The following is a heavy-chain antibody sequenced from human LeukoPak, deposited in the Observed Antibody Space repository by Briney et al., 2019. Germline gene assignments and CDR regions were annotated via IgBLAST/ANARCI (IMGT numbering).Heavy chain of an antibody. J-gene: IGHJ4*02. CDR1: GFSFSDYW. CDR3: ARGWNYAFRFDY. D-gene: IGHD3-3*01. CDR2: IKQDGSEK. Sequence: GGSLRLSCAASGFSFSDYWMTWVRQAPGKGLEWVAHIKQDGSEKYYVDSIKGRFTISRDNAKNLVYLQMNSLRADDTAVYCCARGWNYAFRFDYWGQGTLVTVSS. V-gene: IGHV3-7*01.